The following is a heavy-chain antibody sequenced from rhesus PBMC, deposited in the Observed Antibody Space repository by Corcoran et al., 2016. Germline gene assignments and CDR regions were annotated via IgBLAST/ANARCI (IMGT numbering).Heavy chain of an antibody. CDR1: GGSISSNY. V-gene: IGHV4-147*01. J-gene: IGHJ4*01. CDR3: ARLNGNYEHY. D-gene: IGHD4-35*01. CDR2: IYGSSGST. Sequence: QVQLQESGPGLVKPSETLSLTCAVSGGSISSNYWSWIRQPPGKGLGWIGRIYGSSGSTSYNPSLTSRVTISTDTSKNQFSLKLSSVTTEDTAVYYCARLNGNYEHYWGQGVLVTVSS.